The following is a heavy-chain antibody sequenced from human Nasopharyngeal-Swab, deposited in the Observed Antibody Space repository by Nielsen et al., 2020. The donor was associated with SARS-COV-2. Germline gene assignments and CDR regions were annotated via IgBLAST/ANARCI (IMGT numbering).Heavy chain of an antibody. CDR3: ARSSWFWDLDY. Sequence: SETLSLTCAVYGGSVSDYHWSWIRQPPGKGLEWIGEMKPSGRTNYSPSLKSRVAISIDASKNQFFLNLTSVTAADTAIYYCARSSWFWDLDYWGQGTLVPVSA. CDR2: MKPSGRT. D-gene: IGHD6-13*01. V-gene: IGHV4-34*01. J-gene: IGHJ4*02. CDR1: GGSVSDYH.